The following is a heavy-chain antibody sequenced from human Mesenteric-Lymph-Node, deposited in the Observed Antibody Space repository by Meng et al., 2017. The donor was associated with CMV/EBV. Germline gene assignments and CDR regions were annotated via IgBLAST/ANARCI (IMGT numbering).Heavy chain of an antibody. Sequence: GGSLRLSCAASGFTFSSYGMHWVRQAPGKGLEWVAFIRYDGSDKYYADSVKGRFTISRDNSENTLYLQMNSLRAEDTAVYYCAKSLYGATPHYYGMDVWGQGTTVTVSS. CDR2: IRYDGSDK. J-gene: IGHJ6*02. V-gene: IGHV3-30*02. CDR3: AKSLYGATPHYYGMDV. CDR1: GFTFSSYG. D-gene: IGHD4/OR15-4a*01.